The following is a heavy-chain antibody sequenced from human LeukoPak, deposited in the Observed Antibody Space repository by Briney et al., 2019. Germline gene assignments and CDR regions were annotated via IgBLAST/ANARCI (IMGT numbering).Heavy chain of an antibody. CDR3: ARDLLGFAPTPLSE. CDR2: ITHNRGDT. J-gene: IGHJ4*02. CDR1: GYTFTYHY. D-gene: IGHD3-16*01. Sequence: ASLSVSCKASGYTFTYHYIYWVRQAPGHGLEWMGGITHNRGDTHYAQKFQGRGTMTSDTPISTAFIELTRLTSHDRAVYHCARDLLGFAPTPLSEGGQGTLVTVSS. V-gene: IGHV1-2*02.